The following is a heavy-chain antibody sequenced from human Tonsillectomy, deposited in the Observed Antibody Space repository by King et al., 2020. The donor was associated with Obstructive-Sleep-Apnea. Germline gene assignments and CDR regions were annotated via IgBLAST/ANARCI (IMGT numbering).Heavy chain of an antibody. Sequence: VQLQQWGAGLLKPSETLSLTCGVYGGSFSGYYWNWIRQPPGKGLEWIGQVSHSGSTNYNPSLKSRVTISVDTSKNQFFLKLSSVTAADTAVYYCARVGGIAVAGIDYWGQGTLVTVSS. V-gene: IGHV4-34*01. CDR1: GGSFSGYY. D-gene: IGHD6-19*01. CDR3: ARVGGIAVAGIDY. J-gene: IGHJ4*02. CDR2: VSHSGST.